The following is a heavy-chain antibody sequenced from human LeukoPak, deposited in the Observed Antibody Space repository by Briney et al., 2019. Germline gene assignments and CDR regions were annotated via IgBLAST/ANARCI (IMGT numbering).Heavy chain of an antibody. D-gene: IGHD3-22*01. Sequence: HGASVKVSCKASGYTFNGYYLHWVRQAPGQGLEWMGWINPNSGGTNYAQKFQGRVTMTRDTSISTAYMELSRLRSDDTAVYYCARDLGSGYYYTYFDYWGQGTLVTVSS. V-gene: IGHV1-2*02. CDR2: INPNSGGT. CDR3: ARDLGSGYYYTYFDY. J-gene: IGHJ4*02. CDR1: GYTFNGYY.